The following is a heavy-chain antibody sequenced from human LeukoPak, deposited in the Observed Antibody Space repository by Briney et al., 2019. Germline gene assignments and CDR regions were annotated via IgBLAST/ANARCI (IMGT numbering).Heavy chain of an antibody. CDR1: GFTFRNYA. V-gene: IGHV3-23*01. CDR3: VKDRRYYDSSGYYPYFDY. Sequence: PGGSLRLSCAASGFTFRNYAMSWVRQAPGKGLEWVSIISGSGGSTYYADSVKGRFTISRDNSKNTLYLQMSSLRAEDTAVYYCVKDRRYYDSSGYYPYFDYWGQGTLVTVSS. CDR2: ISGSGGST. D-gene: IGHD3-22*01. J-gene: IGHJ4*02.